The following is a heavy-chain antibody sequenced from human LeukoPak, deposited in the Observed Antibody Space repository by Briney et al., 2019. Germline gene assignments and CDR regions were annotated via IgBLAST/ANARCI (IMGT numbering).Heavy chain of an antibody. Sequence: GASVKVSCEASGYTFTSYGISWVRQAPGQGLEWMGWMNPNSGNTGYAQKFQGRVTMTRNTSISTAYMELSSLRSEDTAVYYCARGVTGYSSSWYYDYYYYYYMDVWGKGTTVTVSS. D-gene: IGHD6-13*01. CDR2: MNPNSGNT. J-gene: IGHJ6*03. CDR3: ARGVTGYSSSWYYDYYYYYYMDV. V-gene: IGHV1-8*02. CDR1: GYTFTSYG.